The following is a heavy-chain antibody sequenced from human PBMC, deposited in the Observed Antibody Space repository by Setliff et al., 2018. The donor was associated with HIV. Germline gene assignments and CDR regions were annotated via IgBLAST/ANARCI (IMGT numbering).Heavy chain of an antibody. Sequence: PSETLSLTCTVSGDSISSGSYYWNWIRQPAGKGLEWIGRIYTSGTTTYNPSLKSRVTISVDTSKNQFSPKLSSVTAADTAVYYCARAHIGIAARWSGWFDPWGQGTLVTVSS. CDR1: GDSISSGSYY. J-gene: IGHJ5*02. CDR3: ARAHIGIAARWSGWFDP. V-gene: IGHV4-61*02. D-gene: IGHD6-6*01. CDR2: IYTSGTT.